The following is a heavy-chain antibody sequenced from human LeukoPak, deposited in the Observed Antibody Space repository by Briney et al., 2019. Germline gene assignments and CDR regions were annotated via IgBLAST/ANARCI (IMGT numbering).Heavy chain of an antibody. CDR1: GFTFSSYS. V-gene: IGHV3-21*01. CDR2: ISSSSSYI. D-gene: IGHD2-15*01. CDR3: ASQCSGGSCYSTDSFDY. J-gene: IGHJ4*02. Sequence: PGGSLRLSCAASGFTFSSYSMNWVRQAPGKGLEWVSSISSSSSYIYYADSVKGRFTISRDNAKNSLYLQMNSLRAEDTAVYYCASQCSGGSCYSTDSFDYWGQGTLVTVSS.